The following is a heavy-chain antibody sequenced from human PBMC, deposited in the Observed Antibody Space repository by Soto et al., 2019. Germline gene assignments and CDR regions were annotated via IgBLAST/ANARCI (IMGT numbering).Heavy chain of an antibody. V-gene: IGHV1-2*02. CDR3: ARANSNSWLHLVFDF. CDR1: VYTFTDNY. D-gene: IGHD6-13*01. CDR2: INPNTGGT. Sequence: AXVNVSSESSVYTFTDNYIHWVRQVPGQGLEWMGRINPNTGGTIYAQKFKGRVSMTRDTSISAAYMELSGLTSDDTAIYYCARANSNSWLHLVFDFWGQGTLVTVSS. J-gene: IGHJ4*02.